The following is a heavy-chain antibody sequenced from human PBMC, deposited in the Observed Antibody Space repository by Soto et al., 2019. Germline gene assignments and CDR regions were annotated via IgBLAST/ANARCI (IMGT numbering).Heavy chain of an antibody. Sequence: VKVSFKASGSPFTSMGTTWVRRAPGQGLEWMGWISGYNDNTRYAQKFQGTVTLTADTPTSTAYLELRSLRSDDTAVYYCARDWFCSGGRCYDVFDIWGQGTTVTVSS. CDR3: ARDWFCSGGRCYDVFDI. CDR1: GSPFTSMG. CDR2: ISGYNDNT. J-gene: IGHJ3*02. D-gene: IGHD2-15*01. V-gene: IGHV1-18*01.